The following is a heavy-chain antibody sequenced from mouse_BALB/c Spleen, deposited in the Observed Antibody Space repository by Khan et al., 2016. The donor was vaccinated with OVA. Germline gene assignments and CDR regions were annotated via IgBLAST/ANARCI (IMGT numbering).Heavy chain of an antibody. CDR3: ARTARIKY. J-gene: IGHJ2*01. CDR2: ISYSGST. CDR1: GYSITSGYG. D-gene: IGHD1-2*01. Sequence: EGQLQESGPGLVKPSQSLSLTCTVTGYSITSGYGWNWIRQFPGNKLEWVGYISYSGSTNYNPSLKSRISITRDTSKNQFFLQLNSVTTEDTATYYCARTARIKYWGQGTTLTVSS. V-gene: IGHV3-2*02.